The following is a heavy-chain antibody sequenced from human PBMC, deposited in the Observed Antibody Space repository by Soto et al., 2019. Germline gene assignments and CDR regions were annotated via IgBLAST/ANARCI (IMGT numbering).Heavy chain of an antibody. CDR3: AREREDSSGYYLRVGWFNP. D-gene: IGHD3-22*01. CDR2: IYSGGST. Sequence: GGSLRLSCAASGFTVSSNYMSWVRQAPGKGLEWVSVIYSGGSTYYADSVKGRFTISRDNSKNTLYLQMNSLRAEDTAVYYCAREREDSSGYYLRVGWFNPWGQGTLVTVSS. V-gene: IGHV3-66*01. CDR1: GFTVSSNY. J-gene: IGHJ5*02.